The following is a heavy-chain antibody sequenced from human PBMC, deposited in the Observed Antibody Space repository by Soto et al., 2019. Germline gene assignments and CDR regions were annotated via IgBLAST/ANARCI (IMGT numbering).Heavy chain of an antibody. D-gene: IGHD5-18*01. CDR2: IGSGGDT. CDR3: ARGRRSYGHDS. V-gene: IGHV3-13*01. J-gene: IGHJ4*02. Sequence: EVRLLESGGGLVQPGGSLRLSCVASGFTFSNYDMHWVRQGAGEGLEWVAAIGSGGDTYYPDSVKGRFTISRENGNNSFYLQMNNLRAEDTALYYCARGRRSYGHDSWAQGTLVTVSS. CDR1: GFTFSNYD.